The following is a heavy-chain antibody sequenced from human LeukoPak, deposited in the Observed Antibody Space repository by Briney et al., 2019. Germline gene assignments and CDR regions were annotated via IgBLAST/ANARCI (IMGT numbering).Heavy chain of an antibody. J-gene: IGHJ6*03. V-gene: IGHV3-48*04. CDR2: ISSSSSTI. CDR1: GFTFSSYS. CDR3: ARVQSDIVVVPAARGVGYYYYMDV. Sequence: GGSLRLSCAASGFTFSSYSTNWVRQAPGKGLEWVSYISSSSSTIYYADSVKGRFTISRDNAKNSLYLQMNSLRAEDTAVYYCARVQSDIVVVPAARGVGYYYYMDVWGKGTTVTVSS. D-gene: IGHD2-2*01.